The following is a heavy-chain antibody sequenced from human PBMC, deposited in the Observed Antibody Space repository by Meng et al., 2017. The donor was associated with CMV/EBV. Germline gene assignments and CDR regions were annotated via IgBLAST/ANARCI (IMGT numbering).Heavy chain of an antibody. CDR2: IYHSGST. CDR1: GYSISSGYY. Sequence: SCTVSGYSISSGYYWGWIRQPPGKGLEWIGSIYHSGSTYYNPSLKSRVTISVDTSKNQFSLKLSSVTAADTAVYYCARETNPYYDFWSGYSGVDAFDIWGQGTMVTVSS. J-gene: IGHJ3*02. D-gene: IGHD3-3*01. CDR3: ARETNPYYDFWSGYSGVDAFDI. V-gene: IGHV4-38-2*02.